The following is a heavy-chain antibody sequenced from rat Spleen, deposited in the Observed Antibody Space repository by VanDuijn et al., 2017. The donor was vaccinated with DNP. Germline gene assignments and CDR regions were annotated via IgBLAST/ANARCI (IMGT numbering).Heavy chain of an antibody. CDR1: GFTFTDYN. CDR3: ASQLFDY. Sequence: EVRLVESDGGLVQPGRSLKLSCEASGFTFTDYNMAWVRQAPTRGLEWVASISPSGGSTYYRDSVKGRFTVSRDNAKSTLYLQMDSLRSEDTATYYCASQLFDYWGQGVMVTVSS. V-gene: IGHV5S23*01. CDR2: ISPSGGST. J-gene: IGHJ2*01.